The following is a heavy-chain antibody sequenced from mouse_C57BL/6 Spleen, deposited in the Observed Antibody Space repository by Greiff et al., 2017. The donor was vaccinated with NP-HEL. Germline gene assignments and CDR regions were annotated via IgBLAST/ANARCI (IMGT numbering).Heavy chain of an antibody. CDR1: GFTFSSYA. Sequence: EVMLVESGGGLVKPGGSLKLSCAASGFTFSSYAMSWVRQTPEKRLEWVATISDGGSYTYYPDNVKGRFTISRDNAKNNLYLKMSHLKSEDTAMYYCARARGGWLLRDWYFDVWGTGTTVTVSS. J-gene: IGHJ1*03. CDR2: ISDGGSYT. CDR3: ARARGGWLLRDWYFDV. D-gene: IGHD2-3*01. V-gene: IGHV5-4*03.